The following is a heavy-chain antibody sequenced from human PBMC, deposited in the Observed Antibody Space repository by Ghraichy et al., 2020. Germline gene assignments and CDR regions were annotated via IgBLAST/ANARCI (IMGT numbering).Heavy chain of an antibody. CDR2: IKQDGSEK. J-gene: IGHJ4*02. CDR1: GFTFSSYW. V-gene: IGHV3-7*05. CDR3: ARENYFDY. Sequence: GGSLRLSCAASGFTFSSYWMGWVRQTPGKGLEWVANIKQDGSEKNYVDSVKGRFTISRDSAKNSLYLQMNSLRVEDTAIYYCARENYFDYWGQGTLVTVSS.